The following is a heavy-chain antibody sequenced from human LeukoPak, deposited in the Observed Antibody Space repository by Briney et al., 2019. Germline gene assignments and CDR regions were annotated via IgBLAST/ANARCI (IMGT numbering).Heavy chain of an antibody. D-gene: IGHD6-13*01. CDR2: ISGGGSTT. CDR3: AKVSIAAADTLRNYDY. J-gene: IGHJ4*02. V-gene: IGHV3-23*01. CDR1: GFTFSNYA. Sequence: GGSLRLSCVVSGFTFSNYAMSWVRQAPGKGLEWVSVISGGGSTTYYADSVKGRFTISRGNSKNTLYLQMNGQRADDTAIYYCAKVSIAAADTLRNYDYWGQGTLVTVSS.